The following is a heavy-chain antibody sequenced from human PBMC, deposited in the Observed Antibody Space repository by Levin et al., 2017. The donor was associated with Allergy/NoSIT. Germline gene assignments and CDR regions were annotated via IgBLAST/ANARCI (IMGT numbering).Heavy chain of an antibody. CDR3: AREPPSAFDI. Sequence: TSETLSLTCTVSGGSITSSSYYWGWIRQPPGKGLEWIGNIYYSGSTYYNPSLRSRVTISVDTSKNQFSLKMSSVTAADTAVYYCAREPPSAFDIWGQGTMVTVSS. V-gene: IGHV4-39*07. J-gene: IGHJ3*02. CDR2: IYYSGST. CDR1: GGSITSSSYY. D-gene: IGHD2-2*01.